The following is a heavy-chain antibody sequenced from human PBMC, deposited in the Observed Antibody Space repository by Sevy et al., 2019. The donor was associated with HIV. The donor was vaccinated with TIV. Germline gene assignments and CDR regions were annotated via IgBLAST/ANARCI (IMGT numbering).Heavy chain of an antibody. V-gene: IGHV3-7*01. J-gene: IGHJ5*01. CDR1: GFTFSSYW. CDR2: MKQDGSEK. CDR3: VREGLWGYTYSLDS. Sequence: GGSLRLSCAASGFTFSSYWMSWVRQAPGKGLEWVATMKQDGSEKYYVDSVKGRFTISRDNAKNSLCLQMNILRAEDTAVYYCVREGLWGYTYSLDSWGQGTLVTVSS. D-gene: IGHD5-18*01.